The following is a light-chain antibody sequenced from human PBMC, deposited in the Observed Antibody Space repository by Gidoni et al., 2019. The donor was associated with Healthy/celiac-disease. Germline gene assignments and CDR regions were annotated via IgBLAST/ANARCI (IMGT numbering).Light chain of an antibody. CDR2: AAS. CDR3: QQSYSTLRT. CDR1: QSISSY. Sequence: IQMTQSPSCLSASVGDRVTITCRASQSISSYLNWYQQKPGKAPKLLIYAASSLQSGVPSRFSGSGSGTDFTLTISSLQPEDFATYYCQQSYSTLRTFGGGTKVEIK. V-gene: IGKV1-39*01. J-gene: IGKJ4*01.